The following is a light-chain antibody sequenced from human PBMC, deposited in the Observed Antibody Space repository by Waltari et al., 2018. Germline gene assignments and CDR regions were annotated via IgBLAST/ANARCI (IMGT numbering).Light chain of an antibody. J-gene: IGKJ1*01. CDR3: QQYNNWPL. CDR1: QSVSSN. V-gene: IGKV3-15*01. CDR2: GAS. Sequence: EIVLTQSPDTLSVYPGERATLSCRASQSVSSNLAWYQQKPGQAPRLLIYGASTRATGIPARFSGSGSGTEFSLTISSLQSEDFAVYYCQQYNNWPLFGQGTKVENK.